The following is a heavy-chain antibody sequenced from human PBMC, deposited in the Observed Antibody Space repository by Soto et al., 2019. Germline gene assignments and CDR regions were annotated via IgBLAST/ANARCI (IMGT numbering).Heavy chain of an antibody. CDR3: VRIRYQLPSSVLGLDP. CDR1: GGFLSESY. CDR2: INHVGGT. J-gene: IGHJ5*02. Sequence: SETLSLTCAVYGGFLSESYWTWIRQPPGKGLEWIGEINHVGGTNYNPSLKSRVTMSVDTSQNQFSLRLISVTAADTAMYFCVRIRYQLPSSVLGLDPWDQGTPVTVSS. V-gene: IGHV4-34*01. D-gene: IGHD3-16*01.